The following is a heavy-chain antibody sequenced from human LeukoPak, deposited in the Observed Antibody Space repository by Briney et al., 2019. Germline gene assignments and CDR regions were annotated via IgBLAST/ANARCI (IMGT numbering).Heavy chain of an antibody. D-gene: IGHD3-10*01. Sequence: GRSLRLSCAASGFTLSIYRMHWVRQAPGKGLEWLAVISYDGSNKYYADSVKGRFTISRDNSKNTLYLQMNSLRAEDTAVYYCAKGVSGYGSGRPFDYWGQGTLVTVSS. CDR2: ISYDGSNK. J-gene: IGHJ4*02. V-gene: IGHV3-30*04. CDR1: GFTLSIYR. CDR3: AKGVSGYGSGRPFDY.